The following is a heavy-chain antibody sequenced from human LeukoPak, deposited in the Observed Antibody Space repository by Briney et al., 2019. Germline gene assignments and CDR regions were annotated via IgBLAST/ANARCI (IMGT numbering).Heavy chain of an antibody. CDR1: GYTFTSYA. J-gene: IGHJ4*02. CDR2: INTSTGNP. D-gene: IGHD6-19*01. CDR3: NY. V-gene: IGHV7-4-1*01. Sequence: GASVKVSCKASGYTFTSYAMNWVRQAPGQGLEWMGWINTSTGNPTYAQGFTGRFVFSLDTSVSTAYYCARDIRRDSSGWYAVNYWGQGTLVTVSS.